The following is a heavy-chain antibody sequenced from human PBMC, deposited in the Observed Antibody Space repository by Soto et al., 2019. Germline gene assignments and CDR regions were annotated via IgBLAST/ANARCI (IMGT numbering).Heavy chain of an antibody. V-gene: IGHV1-8*01. CDR1: GYTFTSYD. D-gene: IGHD3-10*01. CDR2: MNPNSGNT. J-gene: IGHJ3*02. Sequence: QVQLVQSGAEVKKPGASVKVSCKASGYTFTSYDINWVRQATGQGLEWMGWMNPNSGNTGYAQKLHGRVTMTRNTSISTAYMELSSLRSEDTAVYYCARGINYYDSGDDAFDIGGQGTMVTVSS. CDR3: ARGINYYDSGDDAFDI.